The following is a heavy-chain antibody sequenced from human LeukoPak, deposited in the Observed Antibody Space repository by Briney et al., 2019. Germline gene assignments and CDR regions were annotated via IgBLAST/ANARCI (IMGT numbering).Heavy chain of an antibody. CDR3: ARHRKDIGFDS. CDR2: IYPDDSDT. Sequence: GESLKISCKGSGYGFSSYWIGWLRQMPGKGLEWMGIIYPDDSDTRYSPSFQGQVTISADKSISTAYLQWSSLKASDTAMYYCARHRKDIGFDSWGQGTLVTVSS. J-gene: IGHJ4*02. CDR1: GYGFSSYW. D-gene: IGHD2-15*01. V-gene: IGHV5-51*01.